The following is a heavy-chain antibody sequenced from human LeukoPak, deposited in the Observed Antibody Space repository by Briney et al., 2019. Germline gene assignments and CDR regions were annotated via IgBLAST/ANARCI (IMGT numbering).Heavy chain of an antibody. CDR1: GFTFSSYW. CDR2: IKQDGNEK. D-gene: IGHD4-23*01. J-gene: IGHJ4*02. CDR3: ARDLGKIGGNSSPFDY. V-gene: IGHV3-7*01. Sequence: PGGSLRLSYAASGFTFSSYWMSWVRQAPGKGLEWVANIKQDGNEKYYLDSVRGRFTISRDNAKNSLYLQMNSLRAEDTAVYYCARDLGKIGGNSSPFDYWGQGTLVTVSS.